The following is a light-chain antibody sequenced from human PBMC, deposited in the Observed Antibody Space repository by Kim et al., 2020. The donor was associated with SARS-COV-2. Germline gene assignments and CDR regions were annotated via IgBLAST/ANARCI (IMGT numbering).Light chain of an antibody. CDR1: NIGSKS. CDR3: QVWDSSSDHRV. CDR2: YDS. J-gene: IGLJ3*02. V-gene: IGLV3-21*04. Sequence: SYELTQPPSVSVAPGKTARITCGGNNIGSKSVHWYQQKPGQAPVLVIYYDSDRPSGIPERFSGSNPGNTATLTISRVEAGDEADSYCQVWDSSSDHRVFGGGTQRTVL.